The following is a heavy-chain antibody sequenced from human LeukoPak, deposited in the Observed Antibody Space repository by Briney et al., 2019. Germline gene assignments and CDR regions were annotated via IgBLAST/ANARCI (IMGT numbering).Heavy chain of an antibody. CDR2: INGDETSR. V-gene: IGHV3-74*01. J-gene: IGHJ4*02. Sequence: PGGSLRLSCTASGFTFRDYWMHWIRHTPREGLVWVSRINGDETSRAYAGSVEGRFTISRDNAKNTLYLQIDSLRAEDSAIYYCARDRAEHNWTYHTLFDYWGQGTPVTVSS. D-gene: IGHD1-7*01. CDR3: ARDRAEHNWTYHTLFDY. CDR1: GFTFRDYW.